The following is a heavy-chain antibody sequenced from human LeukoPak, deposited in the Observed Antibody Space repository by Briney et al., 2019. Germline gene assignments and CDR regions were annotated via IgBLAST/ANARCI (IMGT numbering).Heavy chain of an antibody. Sequence: PGGSLRLSCAASGFTFSSYAMHWVRQAPGKGLEWVAVISYDGSNKYYADSVKGRFTISRDNSKNTLYLQMNSLRAEDTAVYYCAKVGVVVPAANYYFDYWGQGTLVTVSS. V-gene: IGHV3-30-3*01. CDR1: GFTFSSYA. CDR2: ISYDGSNK. D-gene: IGHD2-2*01. CDR3: AKVGVVVPAANYYFDY. J-gene: IGHJ4*02.